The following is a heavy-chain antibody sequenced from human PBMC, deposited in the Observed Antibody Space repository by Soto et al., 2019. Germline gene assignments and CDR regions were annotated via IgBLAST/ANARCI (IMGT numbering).Heavy chain of an antibody. J-gene: IGHJ4*02. CDR1: GYSISSSSYF. CDR3: ARHSGIVVVLTTFDY. Sequence: SETLSLPCAVSGYSISSSSYFWGWIRQPPGKGLEWIGSIYYSGTTYSNPSLKSRVTISVDTSKNQFSLKLRSVTAAETAVYYCARHSGIVVVLTTFDYWGQGTLVTVSS. D-gene: IGHD3-22*01. V-gene: IGHV4-39*01. CDR2: IYYSGTT.